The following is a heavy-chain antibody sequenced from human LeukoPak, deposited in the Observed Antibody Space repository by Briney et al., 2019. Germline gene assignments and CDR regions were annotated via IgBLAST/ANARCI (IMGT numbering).Heavy chain of an antibody. CDR1: RFTFRSYA. D-gene: IGHD2-2*03. CDR3: AREIPVFLGTVVVPAAIARRGGMDV. Sequence: GRSLRLSCAASRFTFRSYAMHWVRQAPGKGLEWVAVISYDGSKKYYADSVKGRFTISRDNSKNTLYLQMNSLRAEDTAVYYCAREIPVFLGTVVVPAAIARRGGMDVWGKGTTVTVSS. V-gene: IGHV3-30*04. J-gene: IGHJ6*04. CDR2: ISYDGSKK.